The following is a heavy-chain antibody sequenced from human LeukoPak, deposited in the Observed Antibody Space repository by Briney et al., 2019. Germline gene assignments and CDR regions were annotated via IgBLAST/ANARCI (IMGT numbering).Heavy chain of an antibody. CDR1: GFTFSNYW. D-gene: IGHD3-3*01. J-gene: IGHJ4*02. CDR2: INNDGSST. CDR3: AKNMYDFWSGYDKLFDY. Sequence: GGSLGLSCAASGFTFSNYWMQWVRQAPGKGLVWVSRINNDGSSTIYADSVKGRFTISRDNSKNTLYLQMNSLRAEDTAVYHCAKNMYDFWSGYDKLFDYWGQGTLVTVSS. V-gene: IGHV3-74*01.